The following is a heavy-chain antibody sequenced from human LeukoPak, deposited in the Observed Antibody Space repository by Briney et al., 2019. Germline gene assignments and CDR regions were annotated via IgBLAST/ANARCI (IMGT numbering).Heavy chain of an antibody. CDR1: GFTFSNYA. J-gene: IGHJ4*02. CDR3: AKWGDYDVLTGYYVPDY. D-gene: IGHD3-9*01. V-gene: IGHV3-23*01. Sequence: PGGSLRLSCAASGFTFSNYAMSWGRQAPGKGLEWVSAILGSGGSTYYADSVKGRFTVSRDNSKSTLYLQMNSLRAEDTALYYCAKWGDYDVLTGYYVPDYWGQGTLVTVSS. CDR2: ILGSGGST.